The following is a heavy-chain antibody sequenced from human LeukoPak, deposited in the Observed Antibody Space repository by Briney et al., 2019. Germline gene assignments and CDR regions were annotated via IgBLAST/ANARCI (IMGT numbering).Heavy chain of an antibody. D-gene: IGHD2-2*01. CDR2: IYYSGST. CDR3: ARDMILYCTSTTCRHYFDY. J-gene: IGHJ4*02. CDR1: GASIGSDNYY. V-gene: IGHV4-39*07. Sequence: PSETLSLTCTVSGASIGSDNYYWGWIRQPPGKGLEWIGSIYYSGSTYYNPSLKSRVTISVDTSEKQFSLRLNSVTAADTAVYYCARDMILYCTSTTCRHYFDYWGQGTLVTVSS.